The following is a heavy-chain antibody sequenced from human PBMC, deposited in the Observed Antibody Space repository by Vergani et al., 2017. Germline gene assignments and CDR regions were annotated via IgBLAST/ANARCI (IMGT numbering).Heavy chain of an antibody. D-gene: IGHD7-27*01. J-gene: IGHJ3*02. Sequence: QVQLQESGPGLVKPSETLSLTCTVSGGSISSYYWSWIRQPPGKGLEWIGYIYHSGSTNYNPSLKSRVTISVDTSKNQFSLKLSSVTAADTAVYYCARGKGLDWGDAFDIWGQGTMVTVSS. V-gene: IGHV4-59*01. CDR1: GGSISSYY. CDR3: ARGKGLDWGDAFDI. CDR2: IYHSGST.